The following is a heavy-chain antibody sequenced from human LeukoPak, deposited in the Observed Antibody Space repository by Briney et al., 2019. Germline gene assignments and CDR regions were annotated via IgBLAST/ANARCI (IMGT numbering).Heavy chain of an antibody. J-gene: IGHJ4*02. Sequence: PSETLSLTCAVYGGSFSGYYWSWIRQPPGKGLEWIGEINHSGSTNYNPSLKSRVTISVDTSKNQFSLKLSSVTAADTAVYYCARLPLALPAGIDYWGQGTLVTVSS. V-gene: IGHV4-34*01. CDR1: GGSFSGYY. CDR2: INHSGST. D-gene: IGHD2-2*01. CDR3: ARLPLALPAGIDY.